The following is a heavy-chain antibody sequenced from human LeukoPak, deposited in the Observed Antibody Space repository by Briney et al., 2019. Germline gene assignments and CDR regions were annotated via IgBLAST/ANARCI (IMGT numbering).Heavy chain of an antibody. V-gene: IGHV3-23*01. D-gene: IGHD3-10*01. Sequence: GGSLTLSCAASRFTFSSYAMSWVRQAPGEGLGWVSAISGSGGSTYYADSVKGRFTISRDNSKNTLYLKMNSLRAEDTAVYYCARKTMVRGVTWGQGTLVTVSS. CDR3: ARKTMVRGVT. J-gene: IGHJ5*02. CDR2: ISGSGGST. CDR1: RFTFSSYA.